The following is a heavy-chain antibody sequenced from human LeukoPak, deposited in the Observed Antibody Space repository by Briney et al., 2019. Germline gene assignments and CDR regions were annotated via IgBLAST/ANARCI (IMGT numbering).Heavy chain of an antibody. CDR1: GFTFSSYA. V-gene: IGHV3-23*01. Sequence: GGSLRLSCAASGFTFSSYAMSWVRQAPGKGLEWVSAISGSGGSTYYADSVKGRFTISRDNSKNTLYLQMNSLRAEDTAVYYCARGLLYDGDAFDIWGQGTMVTVSS. J-gene: IGHJ3*02. CDR3: ARGLLYDGDAFDI. D-gene: IGHD3-22*01. CDR2: ISGSGGST.